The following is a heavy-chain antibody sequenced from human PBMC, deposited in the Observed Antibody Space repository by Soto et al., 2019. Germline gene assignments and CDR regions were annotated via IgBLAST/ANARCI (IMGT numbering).Heavy chain of an antibody. Sequence: GGSLRLSCAASGFTFSSYWMHWVRQAPGKGLEWVSGISDIGGSTYYADSVKGRFTISRDNAKNALYLQMKSLRVEDTALYYCAKDGGWSLAVAGLFDYWGPGTQVTVSS. CDR1: GFTFSSYW. V-gene: IGHV3-23*01. CDR3: AKDGGWSLAVAGLFDY. CDR2: ISDIGGST. J-gene: IGHJ4*02. D-gene: IGHD6-19*01.